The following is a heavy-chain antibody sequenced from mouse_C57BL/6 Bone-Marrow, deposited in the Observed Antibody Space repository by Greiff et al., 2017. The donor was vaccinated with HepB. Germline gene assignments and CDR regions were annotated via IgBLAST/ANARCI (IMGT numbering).Heavy chain of an antibody. CDR2: IDPSDSYT. CDR3: ASDGYSLYWYFDV. J-gene: IGHJ1*03. V-gene: IGHV1-69*01. Sequence: QVQLQQPGAELVMPGASVKLSCKASGYTFTSYWMHWVKQRPGQGLEWIGEIDPSDSYTNYNQKFKGKSTLTVYKSSSTAYMQLSSLTSEDAAVNYCASDGYSLYWYFDVWGTRTTVTVSS. CDR1: GYTFTSYW. D-gene: IGHD2-3*01.